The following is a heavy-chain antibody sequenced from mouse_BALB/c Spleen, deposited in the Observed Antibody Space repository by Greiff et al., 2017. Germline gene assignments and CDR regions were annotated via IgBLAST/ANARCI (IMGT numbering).Heavy chain of an antibody. V-gene: IGHV5-6-5*01. J-gene: IGHJ1*01. CDR1: GFTFSSYA. D-gene: IGHD2-4*01. CDR2: ISSGGST. Sequence: EVKVVESGGGLVKPGGSLKLSCAASGFTFSSYAMSWVRQTPEKRLEWVASISSGGSTYYPDSVKGRFTISRDNARNILYLQMSSLRSEDTAMYYCARGDYAWYFDVWGAGTTVTVSS. CDR3: ARGDYAWYFDV.